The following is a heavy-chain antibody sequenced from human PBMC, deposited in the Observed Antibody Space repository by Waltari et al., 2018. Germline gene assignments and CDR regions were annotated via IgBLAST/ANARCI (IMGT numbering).Heavy chain of an antibody. CDR1: GFTFGSYA. CDR3: AKTPNRKNNWFDP. J-gene: IGHJ5*02. D-gene: IGHD2-15*01. V-gene: IGHV3-23*01. CDR2: ISGSGGST. Sequence: EVQLLESGGGLVQPGGSLRLACDASGFTFGSYAMIWVGQAPGKGLEWVSAISGSGGSTYYADSVKGRFTISRDNSKNTLYLQMNSLRAEDTAVYYCAKTPNRKNNWFDPWGQGTLVTVSS.